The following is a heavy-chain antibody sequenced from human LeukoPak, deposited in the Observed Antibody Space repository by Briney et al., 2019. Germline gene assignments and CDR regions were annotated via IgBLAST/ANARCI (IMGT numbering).Heavy chain of an antibody. J-gene: IGHJ6*03. Sequence: GGSLRLSCAASGFTFDDYTMHWVRQAPGKGLEWVSLISWDGGSTYYADSVKGRFTISRDNSKNSLYPQMNSLRTEDTALYYCAKDSNYGGNSAHYYYYYMDVWGKGTTVTVSS. CDR3: AKDSNYGGNSAHYYYYYMDV. CDR1: GFTFDDYT. CDR2: ISWDGGST. D-gene: IGHD4-23*01. V-gene: IGHV3-43*01.